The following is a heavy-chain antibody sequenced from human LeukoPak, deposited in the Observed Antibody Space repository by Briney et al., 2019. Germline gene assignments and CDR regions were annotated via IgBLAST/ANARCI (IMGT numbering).Heavy chain of an antibody. D-gene: IGHD3-10*01. Sequence: PGGSLRLSCAASGFTFSSYAMSWVRQAPGKGLEWVSAISRSGGSTYYADSVKGRFTISRDNSKNTLYLQMNSLRAEDTAVYYCAKAGHVVLWFGESLFGAFDIWGQGTMVTVSS. CDR1: GFTFSSYA. J-gene: IGHJ3*02. V-gene: IGHV3-23*01. CDR2: ISRSGGST. CDR3: AKAGHVVLWFGESLFGAFDI.